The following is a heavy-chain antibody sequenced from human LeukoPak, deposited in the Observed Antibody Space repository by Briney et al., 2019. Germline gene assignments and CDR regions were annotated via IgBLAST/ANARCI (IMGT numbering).Heavy chain of an antibody. V-gene: IGHV3-7*01. CDR1: GFTFSGSA. D-gene: IGHD3-22*01. CDR3: ARDLVDYYENGRRFDP. J-gene: IGHJ5*02. Sequence: PGGSLRLSCAASGFTFSGSAMHWVRQASGKGLEWVANIKQDGSEKYYVDSVKGRFTISRDNAKNSLYLQMNSLRAEDTAVYYCARDLVDYYENGRRFDPWGQGTLVTVSS. CDR2: IKQDGSEK.